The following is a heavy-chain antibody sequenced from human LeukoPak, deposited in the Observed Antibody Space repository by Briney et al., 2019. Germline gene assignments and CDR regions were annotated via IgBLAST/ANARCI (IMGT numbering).Heavy chain of an antibody. CDR1: GGSISSYY. CDR3: ARVPDCYDSSGYYYHAFDI. D-gene: IGHD3-22*01. J-gene: IGHJ3*02. V-gene: IGHV4-59*01. CDR2: IYYSGST. Sequence: PSETLSLTCTVSGGSISSYYWSWIRQPPGKGLEWIGYIYYSGSTNYNPSLKSRVTISVDTSKNQFSLKLSSVTAADTAVYYCARVPDCYDSSGYYYHAFDIWGQGTMVTVSS.